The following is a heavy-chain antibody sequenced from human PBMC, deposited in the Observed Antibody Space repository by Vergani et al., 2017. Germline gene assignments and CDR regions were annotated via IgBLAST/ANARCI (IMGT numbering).Heavy chain of an antibody. V-gene: IGHV3-23*01. D-gene: IGHD3-10*01. J-gene: IGHJ6*02. CDR2: FSGSGVST. Sequence: EVQLLESGGGLVQPGGSLRLSCAASGFTFSSYAMSWVRQAPGKGLEWVSAFSGSGVSTYYADSVKGRFTISRDNSKNPLYLQMNSLRAEDTAVYYCAKVRAGGYYYGSGRNYGMDVWGQGTTVTVSS. CDR3: AKVRAGGYYYGSGRNYGMDV. CDR1: GFTFSSYA.